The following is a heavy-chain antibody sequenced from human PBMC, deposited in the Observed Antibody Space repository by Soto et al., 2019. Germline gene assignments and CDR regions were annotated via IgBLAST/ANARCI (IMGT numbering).Heavy chain of an antibody. Sequence: QVQLQESGPGLVKPSQTLSLTCTVSGGSISSGGYYWSWIRQHPGKGLEWIGYIFYSGSTYYNPPLKRRVTISVDTSKNRFSLKLSSVTAADTAVYYCARSGYSYGPNPLLYWGQGTLVTVSS. D-gene: IGHD5-18*01. V-gene: IGHV4-31*03. CDR2: IFYSGST. CDR1: GGSISSGGYY. CDR3: ARSGYSYGPNPLLY. J-gene: IGHJ4*02.